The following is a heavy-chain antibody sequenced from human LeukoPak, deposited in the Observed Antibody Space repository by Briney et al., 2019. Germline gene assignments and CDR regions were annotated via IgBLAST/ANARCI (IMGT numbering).Heavy chain of an antibody. J-gene: IGHJ3*02. D-gene: IGHD3-9*01. CDR2: MYYSGST. Sequence: SETLSLTCTVSGGSISSFYWSWFRQPPGKGLEWVGLMYYSGSTYYNPSLKSRVSLSVDTSKNQFSLKLNSVTAADTAVYYCARAGYDTATGYCGAFDIWGQGTMVTVSS. V-gene: IGHV4-59*01. CDR1: GGSISSFY. CDR3: ARAGYDTATGYCGAFDI.